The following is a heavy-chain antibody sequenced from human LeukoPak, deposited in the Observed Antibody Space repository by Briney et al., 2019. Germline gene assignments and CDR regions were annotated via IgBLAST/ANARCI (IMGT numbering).Heavy chain of an antibody. CDR1: GGSISSGGYS. Sequence: PSQTLSLTCAVSGGSISSGGYSWSWIRQPPGKGLEWIGYIYHSGSTNYNPSLKSRVTISVDTSKNQFSLKLSSVTAADTAVYYCASGRIGAVDYWGQGTLVTVSS. CDR2: IYHSGST. V-gene: IGHV4-30-2*01. J-gene: IGHJ4*02. CDR3: ASGRIGAVDY. D-gene: IGHD3-16*01.